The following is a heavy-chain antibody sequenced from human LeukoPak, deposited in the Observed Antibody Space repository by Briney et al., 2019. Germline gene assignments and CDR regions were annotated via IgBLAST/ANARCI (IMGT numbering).Heavy chain of an antibody. Sequence: GGSLRLSCAASGFTFSSYSMNWVRQVPGKGLEWVSYIGSDSSPKYYADSVWGRFTISRDNAKNSLYLQMNGLRAEDTAVYYCAIGWGYGNPYYFDDWGQGTLVTVSS. CDR1: GFTFSSYS. D-gene: IGHD7-27*01. J-gene: IGHJ4*02. CDR3: AIGWGYGNPYYFDD. CDR2: IGSDSSPK. V-gene: IGHV3-48*01.